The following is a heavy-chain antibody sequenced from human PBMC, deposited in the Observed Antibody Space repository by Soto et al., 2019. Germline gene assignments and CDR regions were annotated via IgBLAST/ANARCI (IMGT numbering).Heavy chain of an antibody. CDR3: ARGAHMAAARTWFDY. V-gene: IGHV3-21*01. CDR2: ISSSSSYI. D-gene: IGHD6-13*01. CDR1: GFTFSSYS. Sequence: EVQLVESGGGLVKPGGSLRLSCAASGFTFSSYSMNWVRQAPGKGLEWVSSISSSSSYIYYADSVKGRFTISRDNAKNSLYLQMNSLRAEDTAVYYCARGAHMAAARTWFDYWGQGTLVTVSS. J-gene: IGHJ4*02.